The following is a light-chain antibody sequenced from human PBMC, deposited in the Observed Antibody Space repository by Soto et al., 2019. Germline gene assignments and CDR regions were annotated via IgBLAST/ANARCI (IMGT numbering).Light chain of an antibody. Sequence: DIQMTQSPSSLSASVGDRVSITCRASQSISSYLNWYQQRPGKAPHLLIYAASSLQSGVPSRFSGSGSGTDVTLTISSLQPEDFASYYCQQSHTTPWTFGQGTKVEIK. V-gene: IGKV1-39*01. CDR2: AAS. CDR3: QQSHTTPWT. J-gene: IGKJ1*01. CDR1: QSISSY.